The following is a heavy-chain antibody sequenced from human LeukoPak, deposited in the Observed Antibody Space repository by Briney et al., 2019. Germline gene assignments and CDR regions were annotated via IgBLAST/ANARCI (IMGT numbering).Heavy chain of an antibody. CDR3: ARGEEYYYDSSGWFDP. CDR2: INHSGST. CDR1: GGSFSGYY. J-gene: IGHJ5*02. Sequence: SETLSLTCAVYGGSFSGYYWSWIRQPPGKGLEWIGEINHSGSTNYNPSLKSRVTISVDTSKNQFSLKLSSVTAADTAVYYCARGEEYYYDSSGWFDPWGQGTLVTVSS. D-gene: IGHD3-22*01. V-gene: IGHV4-34*01.